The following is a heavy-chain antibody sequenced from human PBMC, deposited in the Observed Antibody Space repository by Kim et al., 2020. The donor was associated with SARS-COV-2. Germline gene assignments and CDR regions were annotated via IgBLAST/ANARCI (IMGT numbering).Heavy chain of an antibody. V-gene: IGHV3-30*18. CDR1: GFTFSSYG. Sequence: GGSLRLSCAASGFTFSSYGMHWVRQAPGKGLEWVAVISYDGSNKYYADSVKGRFTISRDNSKNTLYLQMNSLRAEDTAVYYCAKDLSPPDYGGNYYFDYWGQGTLVTVSS. CDR3: AKDLSPPDYGGNYYFDY. CDR2: ISYDGSNK. J-gene: IGHJ4*02. D-gene: IGHD4-17*01.